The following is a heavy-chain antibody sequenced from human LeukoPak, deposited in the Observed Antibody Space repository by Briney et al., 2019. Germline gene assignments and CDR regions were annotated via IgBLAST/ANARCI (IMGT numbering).Heavy chain of an antibody. CDR1: GFTFDDYA. D-gene: IGHD7-27*01. Sequence: PGGSLRLSCAASGFTFDDYAMHWVRQAPGKGLEWVSGISWNSGNIGYADSVKGRFSISRDNAKNSLYLQMNSVRAEDTALYYCARDISSAWDYYGMDVWGQGTTVTVSS. CDR3: ARDISSAWDYYGMDV. J-gene: IGHJ6*02. V-gene: IGHV3-9*01. CDR2: ISWNSGNI.